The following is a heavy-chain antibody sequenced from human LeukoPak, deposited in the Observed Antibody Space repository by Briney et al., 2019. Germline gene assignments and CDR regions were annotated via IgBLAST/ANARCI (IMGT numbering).Heavy chain of an antibody. D-gene: IGHD3-10*01. CDR2: ISYDGSNK. CDR1: GFTFSSYG. Sequence: GGSLRLSCAASGFTFSSYGMHWVCQAPGKGLEWVAVISYDGSNKYYADSVKGRFTISRDNSKNTLYLQMNSLRAEDTAVYYCAKDANVWFGELIDYWGQGTLVTVSS. V-gene: IGHV3-30*18. J-gene: IGHJ4*02. CDR3: AKDANVWFGELIDY.